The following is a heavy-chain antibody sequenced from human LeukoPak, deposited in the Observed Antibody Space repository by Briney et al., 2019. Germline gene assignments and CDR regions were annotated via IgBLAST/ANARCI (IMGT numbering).Heavy chain of an antibody. Sequence: PGGSLRLSCAVSGFTFSDYWMRWVRQAPGKGLEWVASINKDGSEKQYVDSVKGRFTISRDNAKNSLYLQMNSLRAEDTAVYYCARAGSSWYLGGNYFDYWGQGTLVTVSS. D-gene: IGHD6-13*01. CDR2: INKDGSEK. CDR1: GFTFSDYW. J-gene: IGHJ4*02. CDR3: ARAGSSWYLGGNYFDY. V-gene: IGHV3-7*01.